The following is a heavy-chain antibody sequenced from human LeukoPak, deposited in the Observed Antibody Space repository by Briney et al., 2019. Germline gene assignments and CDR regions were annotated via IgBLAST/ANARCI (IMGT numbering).Heavy chain of an antibody. CDR2: IGSSGTTI. Sequence: PGGSLRLSCAVSGFPFSIYEMNWVRQAPGKALEWVSNIGSSGTTIYYADSVKGRFSISRDNAKNSLYLQMNSLRVEDTAVYYCALLAVASDFDYWGQGALVTVSS. CDR3: ALLAVASDFDY. V-gene: IGHV3-48*03. J-gene: IGHJ4*02. CDR1: GFPFSIYE. D-gene: IGHD6-19*01.